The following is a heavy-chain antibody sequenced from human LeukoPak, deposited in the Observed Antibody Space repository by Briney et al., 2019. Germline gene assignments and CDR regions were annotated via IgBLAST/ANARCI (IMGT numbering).Heavy chain of an antibody. Sequence: PGGSLRLSCAASGFPFSSYWMHWVRQAPGKGLVWVSRINSDGSSTSYADSVKRRFTISRDNAKNTLYLQMNSLRAEDTAVYYCARGVPLTVTRARDYWGQGTLVTVSS. CDR1: GFPFSSYW. CDR3: ARGVPLTVTRARDY. J-gene: IGHJ4*02. D-gene: IGHD4-17*01. V-gene: IGHV3-74*01. CDR2: INSDGSST.